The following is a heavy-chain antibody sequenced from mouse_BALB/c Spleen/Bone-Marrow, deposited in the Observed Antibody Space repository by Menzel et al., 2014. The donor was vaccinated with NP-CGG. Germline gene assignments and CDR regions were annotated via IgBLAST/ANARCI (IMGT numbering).Heavy chain of an antibody. CDR3: ARAVHFDY. CDR1: GYTFTDYT. J-gene: IGHJ2*01. V-gene: IGHV1-22*01. Sequence: VQLQQSGPELVKPGASVKISCKTSGYTFTDYTMHWVRQSQGKSLEWIGSINPNNGGSSCNQKFKAKATLTIDKSSSTPYMELRSLTSEDSAVYYCARAVHFDYWGQGTTLTVSS. CDR2: INPNNGGS.